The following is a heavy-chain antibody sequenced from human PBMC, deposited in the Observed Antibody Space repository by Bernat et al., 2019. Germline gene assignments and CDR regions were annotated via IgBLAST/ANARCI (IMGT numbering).Heavy chain of an antibody. J-gene: IGHJ4*02. CDR3: ARAIFELATYYFDY. Sequence: VQLLESGGGLAQPGGSLRLSCAASGFTFSSYWMSWVRQAPGKGLEWVAVISYDGSNKYYADSVKGRFTISRDNSKNTLYLQMNSLRAEDTAVYYCARAIFELATYYFDYWGQGTLVTVSS. V-gene: IGHV3-30*01. CDR2: ISYDGSNK. D-gene: IGHD5-24*01. CDR1: GFTFSSYW.